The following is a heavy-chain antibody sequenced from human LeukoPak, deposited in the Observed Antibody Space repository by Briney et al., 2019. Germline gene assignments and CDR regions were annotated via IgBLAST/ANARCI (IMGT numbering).Heavy chain of an antibody. Sequence: GGSLRLSCAASGFSVSSNYVSWVRQAPGKGLEWVSYISSSGSTIYYADSVKGRFTISRDNAKNSLYLQMNSLRAEDTAVYYCARGSSMVRGVLDYWGQGTLVTVSS. CDR1: GFSVSSNY. D-gene: IGHD3-10*01. J-gene: IGHJ4*02. CDR2: ISSSGSTI. CDR3: ARGSSMVRGVLDY. V-gene: IGHV3-11*01.